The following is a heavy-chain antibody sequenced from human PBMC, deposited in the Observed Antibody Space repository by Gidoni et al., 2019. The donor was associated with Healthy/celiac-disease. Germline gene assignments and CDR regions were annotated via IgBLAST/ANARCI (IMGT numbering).Heavy chain of an antibody. CDR3: AKTVYYYDSSVLSLDY. J-gene: IGHJ4*02. D-gene: IGHD3-22*01. Sequence: QVQLVESGGGAVQPGRSLSLSWAAPGFTFNRYGMHWVRQAPGKGLEWVALISSDGSNKYYADPGKGRFTISRDNSKNTLYLQMNSLRAEDTAVYYCAKTVYYYDSSVLSLDYWGQGTLVTVSS. CDR2: ISSDGSNK. V-gene: IGHV3-30*18. CDR1: GFTFNRYG.